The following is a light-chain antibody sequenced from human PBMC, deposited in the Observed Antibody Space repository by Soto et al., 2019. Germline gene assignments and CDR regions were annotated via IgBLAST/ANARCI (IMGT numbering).Light chain of an antibody. J-gene: IGLJ1*01. CDR3: SSYAGSNWWV. V-gene: IGLV2-8*01. CDR1: SSDVGGYNY. CDR2: EVS. Sequence: QSALTQPPSASGSPGQSVTISCTGTSSDVGGYNYVSWYQQNPGKAPKLMIYEVSKRPSGVPDRFSGSKSGNTASLTVSGLQAEDEADYYCSSYAGSNWWVFGTGTKLTVL.